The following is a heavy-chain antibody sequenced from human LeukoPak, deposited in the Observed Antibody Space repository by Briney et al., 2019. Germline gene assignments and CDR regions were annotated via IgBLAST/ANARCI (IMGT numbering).Heavy chain of an antibody. J-gene: IGHJ4*02. CDR2: IYYSGST. CDR1: CVPINKYY. V-gene: IGHV4-59*01. D-gene: IGHD5-12*01. CDR3: AHSGYDFWSQTHFDY. Sequence: PSETLSLTCTVSCVPINKYYRRGIRQPPPKELDGIGYIYYSGSTNYNPSLKSRVTISVDTSKNQFSLKLSSVTAADTAVYYCAHSGYDFWSQTHFDYWGQGTLVTVSS.